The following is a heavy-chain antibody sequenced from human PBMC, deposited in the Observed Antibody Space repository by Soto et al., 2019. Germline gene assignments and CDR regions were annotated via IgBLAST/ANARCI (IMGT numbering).Heavy chain of an antibody. V-gene: IGHV1-69*01. J-gene: IGHJ3*02. Sequence: QVQLVQSGAEVKKPGSSVKVSCKASGGTFSSYAISWVRQAPGQGLEWMGGIIPIFGTANYAQKFQGRVTITADESTSTAYMELSSLRSEDTAVYYCARGLPDSSGYYPTLHDDFDIWGQGTMVTVSS. D-gene: IGHD3-22*01. CDR3: ARGLPDSSGYYPTLHDDFDI. CDR2: IIPIFGTA. CDR1: GGTFSSYA.